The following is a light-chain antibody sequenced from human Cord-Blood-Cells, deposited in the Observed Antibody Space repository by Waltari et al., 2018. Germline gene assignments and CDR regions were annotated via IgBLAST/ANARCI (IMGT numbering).Light chain of an antibody. V-gene: IGLV2-8*01. CDR2: EVS. J-gene: IGLJ2*01. CDR1: SSDVGGYNY. Sequence: QSALTQPPSASGSPGQSVTIPCTGTSSDVGGYNYVSWYHQHPGQAPKLMIYEVSKRPSGVPDRFSGSKSGNTASLTVSGLQAEDEADYYCSSYAGSNNLVFGGGTKLTVL. CDR3: SSYAGSNNLV.